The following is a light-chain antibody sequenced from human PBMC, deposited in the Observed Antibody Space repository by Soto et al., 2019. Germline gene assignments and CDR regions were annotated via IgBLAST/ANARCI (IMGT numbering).Light chain of an antibody. J-gene: IGKJ4*01. CDR2: GAS. CDR3: QHYTNWPLT. Sequence: EIVMTQSPATLSVSPGERATLSCRASHNVSSRLAWYQQKPGQAPRLLIYGASTRATGLPARFSGSGSGTEFTLTFSSLQSEDFAVYYCQHYTNWPLTFGGGTKVDIK. V-gene: IGKV3-15*01. CDR1: HNVSSR.